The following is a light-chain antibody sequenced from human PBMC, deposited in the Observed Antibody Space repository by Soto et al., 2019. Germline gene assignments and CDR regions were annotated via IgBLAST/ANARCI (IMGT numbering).Light chain of an antibody. Sequence: DIQMTQSPSSLSASVGDRVTITCRASQSIATYLNWYQQKPGKAPKLLIYAASILQTGGPSRFSGSGSGTDFTLNITGLQPDDFATYSCQQSYSAPFTFGGGTKVDIK. V-gene: IGKV1-39*01. J-gene: IGKJ4*01. CDR2: AAS. CDR3: QQSYSAPFT. CDR1: QSIATY.